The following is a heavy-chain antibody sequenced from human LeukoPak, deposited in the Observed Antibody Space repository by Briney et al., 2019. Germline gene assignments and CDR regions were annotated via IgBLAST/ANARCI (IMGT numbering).Heavy chain of an antibody. J-gene: IGHJ5*02. D-gene: IGHD4/OR15-4a*01. Sequence: GGSLRLSCAASGFSVSDIYMSWVRQAPGKGLEWVSSLSSSGSGTYYANSGMGRFTISTDNSKNTLYLQMNTLRAEETAIYYCAKGNRLWGDWNDPWGQGTLVTVSS. CDR3: AKGNRLWGDWNDP. CDR2: LSSSGSGT. CDR1: GFSVSDIY. V-gene: IGHV3-23*01.